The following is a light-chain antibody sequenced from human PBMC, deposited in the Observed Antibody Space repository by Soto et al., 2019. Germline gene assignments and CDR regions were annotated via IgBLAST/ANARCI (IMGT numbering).Light chain of an antibody. CDR1: QGIRNF. CDR3: QKYSSVPV. CDR2: AAS. V-gene: IGKV1-27*01. J-gene: IGKJ3*01. Sequence: DIQMTQSPTSLSASVGDRVTITCRASQGIRNFVAWYQQKPGKAPKHLIYAASTLQSGVPSRFSGSGSGTHFTLTINSLQPEDVATYSCQKYSSVPVFGPGTKVEIK.